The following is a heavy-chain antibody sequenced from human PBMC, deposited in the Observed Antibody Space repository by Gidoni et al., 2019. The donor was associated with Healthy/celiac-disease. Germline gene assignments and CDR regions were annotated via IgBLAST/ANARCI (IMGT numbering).Heavy chain of an antibody. D-gene: IGHD2-2*01. CDR1: GGSISSSSYY. V-gene: IGHV4-39*01. J-gene: IGHJ5*02. CDR2: IYYSGST. CDR3: ARHVWYCSSTSCRLNPAGFDP. Sequence: QLQLQASGPGLVKPSETLSLTCTVSGGSISSSSYYWGWIRQPPGKGLEWIGSIYYSGSTYYNPSLKSRVTISVDTSKNQFSLKLSSVTAADTAVYYCARHVWYCSSTSCRLNPAGFDPWGQGTLVTVSS.